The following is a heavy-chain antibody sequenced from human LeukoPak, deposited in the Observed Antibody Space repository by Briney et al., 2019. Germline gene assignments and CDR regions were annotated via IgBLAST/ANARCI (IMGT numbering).Heavy chain of an antibody. Sequence: PGGSLRLSCAASGFTFSSYGMHWVRQAPGKGLEWVSVIWDDGSNKYYADSVKGRFTISRDNSKNTLYLQMNSLRAEDTAVYYCARDSVPAAMTYYYCGMDVGGQGTTVTVS. CDR2: IWDDGSNK. J-gene: IGHJ6*02. V-gene: IGHV3-33*01. CDR1: GFTFSSYG. CDR3: ARDSVPAAMTYYYCGMDV. D-gene: IGHD2-2*01.